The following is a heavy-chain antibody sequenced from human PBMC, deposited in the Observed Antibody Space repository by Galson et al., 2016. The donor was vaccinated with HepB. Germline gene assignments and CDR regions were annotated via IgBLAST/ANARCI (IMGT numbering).Heavy chain of an antibody. D-gene: IGHD2-15*01. CDR2: ITDSGGSA. CDR3: AKPQGYCYGARCDYQYGLDV. CDR1: GFTFRTYA. Sequence: SLRLSCAASGFTFRTYAMTWVRQAPGKGLEWVSTITDSGGSADFGDSVKGRFTISRDNSRNTLYLQINTLRADDTAVYFCAKPQGYCYGARCDYQYGLDVWGQGTTVTVSS. J-gene: IGHJ6*02. V-gene: IGHV3-23*01.